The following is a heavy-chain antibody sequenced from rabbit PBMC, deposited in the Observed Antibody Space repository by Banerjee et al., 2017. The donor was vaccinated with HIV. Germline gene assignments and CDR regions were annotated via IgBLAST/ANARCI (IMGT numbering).Heavy chain of an antibody. CDR2: INTNSGIT. CDR1: GISFSNNYM. Sequence: QEQVEESGGDLVNAEGSLTISCTAYGISFSNNYMMCWVRQAPGKGLEWISCINTNSGITVYASLAKGPFTISKTSSTTVTLQMTSLTAADTATYFCARAADSHNGSYLWGPGTLVTVS. V-gene: IGHV1S45*01. D-gene: IGHD4-2*01. CDR3: ARAADSHNGSYL. J-gene: IGHJ4*01.